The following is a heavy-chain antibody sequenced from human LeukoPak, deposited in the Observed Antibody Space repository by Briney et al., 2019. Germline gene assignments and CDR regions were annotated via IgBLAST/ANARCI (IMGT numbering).Heavy chain of an antibody. CDR3: ARGAAAAGGRWFDP. D-gene: IGHD6-13*01. V-gene: IGHV1-2*02. CDR2: INPKSGGK. Sequence: ASVKVSCKVSGYTFTDYYMHWVRQAPGQGLEWMGWINPKSGGKNYAQQFQARVTMSRDTSISTAYMELSNLRSDDTAVYYCARGAAAAGGRWFDPWGQGTLVTVSS. CDR1: GYTFTDYY. J-gene: IGHJ5*02.